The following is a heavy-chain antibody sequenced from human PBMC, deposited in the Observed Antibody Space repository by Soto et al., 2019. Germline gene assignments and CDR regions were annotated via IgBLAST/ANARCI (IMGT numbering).Heavy chain of an antibody. V-gene: IGHV1-3*01. Sequence: ASVKVSCKASGYTFTSYAMHWVRQAPGQRLEWMGWINAGNGNTKYSQKFQGRVTITRDTSASTAYMELNSLRAEDTAVYYCARVRITSSSDTHDYWGQGALVTVSS. J-gene: IGHJ4*02. CDR2: INAGNGNT. D-gene: IGHD6-13*01. CDR1: GYTFTSYA. CDR3: ARVRITSSSDTHDY.